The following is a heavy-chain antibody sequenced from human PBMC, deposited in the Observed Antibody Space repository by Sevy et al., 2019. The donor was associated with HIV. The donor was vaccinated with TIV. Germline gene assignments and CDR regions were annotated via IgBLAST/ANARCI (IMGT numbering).Heavy chain of an antibody. V-gene: IGHV3-11*01. Sequence: GRSLRLSCAASGFTFSDYYMSWIRQAPGKGLEWVSYISSSGSTIYYADSVKGRFTISRDNAKNSLYLKMNSLRAEDTAVYYCASNSPPEGGGTFDYWGQGTLVTVSS. CDR3: ASNSPPEGGGTFDY. CDR1: GFTFSDYY. CDR2: ISSSGSTI. J-gene: IGHJ4*02. D-gene: IGHD1-1*01.